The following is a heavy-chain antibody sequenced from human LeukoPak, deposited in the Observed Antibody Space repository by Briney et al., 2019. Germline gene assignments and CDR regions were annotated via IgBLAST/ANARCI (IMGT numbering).Heavy chain of an antibody. CDR3: ASCYDSSGYYYS. CDR2: INHSGST. Sequence: PSETLSLTCTVSGGSISSYYWSWIRQPPGKGLEWIGEINHSGSTNYNPSLKSRVTISVDTSKNQFSLKLSSVTAADTAVYYCASCYDSSGYYYSWGQGTLVTVSS. V-gene: IGHV4-34*01. J-gene: IGHJ4*02. CDR1: GGSISSYY. D-gene: IGHD3-22*01.